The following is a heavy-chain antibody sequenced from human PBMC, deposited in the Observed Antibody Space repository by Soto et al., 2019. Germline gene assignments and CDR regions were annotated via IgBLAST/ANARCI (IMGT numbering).Heavy chain of an antibody. D-gene: IGHD6-13*01. Sequence: QVQLVQSGAEVKKPGASVKVSCKASGYTFTSYAMHWVRQAPGQRLEWMGWINAGNGNTKYSQKFQGRVTITRDTSASTAYMELSSLRSEDTAVYYCAGGSSWYGPFAYWGQGTLVTVSS. CDR3: AGGSSWYGPFAY. V-gene: IGHV1-3*01. CDR2: INAGNGNT. J-gene: IGHJ4*02. CDR1: GYTFTSYA.